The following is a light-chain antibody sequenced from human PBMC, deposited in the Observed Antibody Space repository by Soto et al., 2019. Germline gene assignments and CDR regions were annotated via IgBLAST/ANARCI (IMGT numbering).Light chain of an antibody. V-gene: IGKV3-20*01. Sequence: EVVLTQSPGILSLSPGQRATLSCRASLSVSSSYLSWYQQKPGQAPRLLISGASSRATGIPDRFSGSGSGTDFTLSISRLEPEDSAVYYCQQYGASPYSFGQGTKVDIK. J-gene: IGKJ2*03. CDR1: LSVSSSY. CDR2: GAS. CDR3: QQYGASPYS.